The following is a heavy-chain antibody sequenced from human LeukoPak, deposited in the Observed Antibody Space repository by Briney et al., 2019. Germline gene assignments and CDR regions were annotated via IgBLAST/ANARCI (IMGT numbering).Heavy chain of an antibody. J-gene: IGHJ4*02. D-gene: IGHD3-10*01. Sequence: GGSLRLSCAASGFTFSSYWMSWVRQAPGKGLEWVANIKQDGSEKYYVDSVKGRFTISRDNAKNSLYLQMNSLRAEDTAVYYCARDPWSSYYGSGSYYALWGQGTLVTVSS. CDR2: IKQDGSEK. CDR1: GFTFSSYW. CDR3: ARDPWSSYYGSGSYYAL. V-gene: IGHV3-7*01.